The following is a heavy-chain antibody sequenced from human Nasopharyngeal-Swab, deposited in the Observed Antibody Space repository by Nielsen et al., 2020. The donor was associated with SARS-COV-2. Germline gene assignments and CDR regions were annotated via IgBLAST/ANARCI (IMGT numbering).Heavy chain of an antibody. Sequence: GGSLRLSCAASGFTFSSYAMSRVRQAPGKGLEWVSAISGSGGSTYYADSVKGRFTISRDNSKNTLYLQMNSLRAEDTAVYYCAKDYGDYPWYFDYWGQGTLVTVSS. CDR3: AKDYGDYPWYFDY. CDR2: ISGSGGST. D-gene: IGHD4-17*01. CDR1: GFTFSSYA. J-gene: IGHJ4*02. V-gene: IGHV3-23*01.